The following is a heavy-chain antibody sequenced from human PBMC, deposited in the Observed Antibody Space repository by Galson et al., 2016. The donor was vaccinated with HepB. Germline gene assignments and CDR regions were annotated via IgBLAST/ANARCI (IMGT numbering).Heavy chain of an antibody. V-gene: IGHV3-74*01. Sequence: SLRLSCAASGFTFSNYRMHWVRQAPGKGLVLVSRINRDGSSTSYADSVKGRFTISRDNAKNTLHLQMNSLRAEDTAVYYCVRDGSGTYNNWFDPWGQGTLVTVSS. CDR3: VRDGSGTYNNWFDP. D-gene: IGHD3-10*01. CDR2: INRDGSST. CDR1: GFTFSNYR. J-gene: IGHJ5*02.